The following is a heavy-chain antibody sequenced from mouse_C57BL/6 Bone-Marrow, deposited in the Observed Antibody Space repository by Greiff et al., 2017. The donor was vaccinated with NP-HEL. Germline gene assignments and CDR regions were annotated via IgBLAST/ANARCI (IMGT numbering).Heavy chain of an antibody. Sequence: EVQLVESEAGLVKPGSSMKLSCTASGFTFSDYYMAWVRQVPEKGLEWIANIYPEGGSTYYLEYLKSRAIISTDNATNILYLQMSSLTSEDTATYYCARGRPYYCGCSYFDYWGQGTTLTVSS. J-gene: IGHJ2*01. D-gene: IGHD1-1*01. V-gene: IGHV5-16*01. CDR1: GFTFSDYY. CDR2: IYPEGGST. CDR3: ARGRPYYCGCSYFDY.